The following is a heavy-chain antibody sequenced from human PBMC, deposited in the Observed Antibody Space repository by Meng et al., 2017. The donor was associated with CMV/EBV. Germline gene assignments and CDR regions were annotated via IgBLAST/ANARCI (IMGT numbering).Heavy chain of an antibody. V-gene: IGHV4-34*01. CDR3: ARVPFQLLCYLDY. D-gene: IGHD2-2*01. CDR2: INHSGST. Sequence: GPLRLPCAVYGGSFSGYYWGWIRQPPGKGLEWIGEINHSGSTNYNPSLKSRVTISVDTSKNQFSLKLSSVTAADTAVYYCARVPFQLLCYLDYWGQGTLVTVSS. CDR1: GGSFSGYY. J-gene: IGHJ4*02.